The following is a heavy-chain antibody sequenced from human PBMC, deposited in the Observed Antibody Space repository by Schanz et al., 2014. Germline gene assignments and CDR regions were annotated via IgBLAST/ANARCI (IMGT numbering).Heavy chain of an antibody. Sequence: QVQLVESGGGVVQPGKSLRLSCAASGFAFSDYGMHWVRQAPGKGLEWVAFISYDGNEKHYPDSVKGRFTISRDNAKNSLYLQMNSLRVEDTAVYYCARDKYDYGAPRNSDSWGQGTLVTVSS. J-gene: IGHJ4*02. CDR3: ARDKYDYGAPRNSDS. D-gene: IGHD4-17*01. CDR1: GFAFSDYG. V-gene: IGHV3-30*03. CDR2: ISYDGNEK.